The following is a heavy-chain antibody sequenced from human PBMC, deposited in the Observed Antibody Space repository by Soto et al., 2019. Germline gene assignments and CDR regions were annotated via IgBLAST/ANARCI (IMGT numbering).Heavy chain of an antibody. CDR2: INHSGST. J-gene: IGHJ6*03. V-gene: IGHV4-34*01. Sequence: SETLSLTCAVYGGSFSGYYWSWIRQPPGKGLEWIGEINHSGSTNYNPSLKSRVTISVDTSKNQFSLKLSSVTAADTAVYYCARHLKYCSSTSCYRLRSYYYYYMDVWGKGTTVTVSS. CDR3: ARHLKYCSSTSCYRLRSYYYYYMDV. CDR1: GGSFSGYY. D-gene: IGHD2-2*01.